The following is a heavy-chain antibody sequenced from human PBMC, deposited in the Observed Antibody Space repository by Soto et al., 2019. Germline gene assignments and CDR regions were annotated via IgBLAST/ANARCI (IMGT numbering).Heavy chain of an antibody. D-gene: IGHD5-12*01. J-gene: IGHJ4*02. CDR1: GFSISDHY. CDR3: TREDILAITFDS. V-gene: IGHV3-72*01. CDR2: IRNKVNGYTT. Sequence: GGPMRHSCVASGFSISDHYMDWVRQAPGKGLEWVGRIRNKVNGYTTQYAASVKGRFTISRDDSENSLYLQMTSLKTEDTAVYYCTREDILAITFDSWGQGTLVSVSS.